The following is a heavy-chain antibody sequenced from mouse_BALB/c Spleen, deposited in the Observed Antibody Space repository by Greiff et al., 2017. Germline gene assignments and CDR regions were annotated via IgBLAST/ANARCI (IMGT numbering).Heavy chain of an antibody. J-gene: IGHJ2*01. Sequence: EVQLHQSGAELVRSGASVKLSCTASGFNIKDYYMHWVKQRPEQGLEWIGWIDPENGDTEYAPKFQGKATMTADTSSNTAYLQLSSLTSEDTAVYYCNAVNWGDYYLDYWGQGTTLTVSS. CDR2: IDPENGDT. D-gene: IGHD4-1*02. CDR3: NAVNWGDYYLDY. CDR1: GFNIKDYY. V-gene: IGHV14-4*02.